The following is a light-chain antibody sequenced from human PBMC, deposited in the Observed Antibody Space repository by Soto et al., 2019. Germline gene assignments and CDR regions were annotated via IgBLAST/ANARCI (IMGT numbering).Light chain of an antibody. V-gene: IGLV2-11*01. CDR2: DVS. CDR1: SSNIGSYNF. J-gene: IGLJ2*01. CDR3: SSYAGSYTLI. Sequence: QSALTQPRSVSGSPGQSVTISCTGTSSNIGSYNFVSWYQQHPGKAPTFLIYDVSRRPSGVPDRFSGSKSGNMASLTISGLQAEDEADYYWSSYAGSYTLIFGGGTKLTVL.